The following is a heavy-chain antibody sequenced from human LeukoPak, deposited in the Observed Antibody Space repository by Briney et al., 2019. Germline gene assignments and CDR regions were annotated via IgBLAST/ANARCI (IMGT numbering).Heavy chain of an antibody. V-gene: IGHV4-39*01. Sequence: SETLSLTCTVSGDSISSSSYSWGWIRQPPGKGLEWIGSIYYSGRTYYNPSLKSRVTISVDTSKNQFSLKLSSVTAADTAVYYCARAELELPRNPGTISQYYFDYWGQGTLVTVSS. J-gene: IGHJ4*02. CDR1: GDSISSSSYS. CDR2: IYYSGRT. CDR3: ARAELELPRNPGTISQYYFDY. D-gene: IGHD1-7*01.